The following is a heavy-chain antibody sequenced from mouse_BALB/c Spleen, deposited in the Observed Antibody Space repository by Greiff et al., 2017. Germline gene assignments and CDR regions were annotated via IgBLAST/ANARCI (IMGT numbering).Heavy chain of an antibody. CDR2: ISSGGSYT. CDR1: GFTFSSYG. Sequence: EVKVVESGGGLVQPGGSLKLSCAASGFTFSSYGMSWVRQTPDKRLEWVATISSGGSYTYYPDSVKGRFTISRDNAKNTLYLQMSSLKSEDTAMYYCARVYPGAMDYWGQGTSVTVSS. V-gene: IGHV5-6*03. J-gene: IGHJ4*01. D-gene: IGHD1-3*01. CDR3: ARVYPGAMDY.